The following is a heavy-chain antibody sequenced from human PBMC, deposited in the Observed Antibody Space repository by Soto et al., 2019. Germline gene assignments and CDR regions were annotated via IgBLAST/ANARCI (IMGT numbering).Heavy chain of an antibody. CDR1: GGTFSSYA. CDR2: IIPIFGTA. V-gene: IGHV1-69*13. Sequence: SVKVSCKASGGTFSSYAISWVRQAPGQGLEWMGGIIPIFGTANYAQKFQGRVTITADESTSTAYLELSSLRSEDTAVYYCARSDCSSTSCYYPNWFDPWGQGTLVTVSS. D-gene: IGHD2-2*01. CDR3: ARSDCSSTSCYYPNWFDP. J-gene: IGHJ5*02.